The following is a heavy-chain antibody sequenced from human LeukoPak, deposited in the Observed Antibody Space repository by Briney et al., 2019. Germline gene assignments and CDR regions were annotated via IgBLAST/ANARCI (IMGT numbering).Heavy chain of an antibody. D-gene: IGHD5-24*01. Sequence: ASVKVSCKASGGTFSSYAISWVRQAPGQGLEWMGGIIPIFGTANYAQKFQGRVTITTDESTSTAYMELSSLRSEDTAVYYCASRDGYNFRAFDIWGQGTMVTVSS. J-gene: IGHJ3*02. V-gene: IGHV1-69*05. CDR3: ASRDGYNFRAFDI. CDR1: GGTFSSYA. CDR2: IIPIFGTA.